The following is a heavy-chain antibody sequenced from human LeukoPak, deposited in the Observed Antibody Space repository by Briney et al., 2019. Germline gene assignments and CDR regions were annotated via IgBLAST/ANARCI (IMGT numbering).Heavy chain of an antibody. CDR1: GGTFISYA. V-gene: IGHV1-69*05. Sequence: SVKVSCKASGGTFISYAIIWVRQPPGQGLEWMGRSNPIYGAAHYEHKFQERVTTTTDEATSTAYMELSSMRSEDTDVYYCARGVCGGDCSPGRGYYYYYYMDVWGKGTTVTVSS. CDR2: SNPIYGAA. D-gene: IGHD2-21*02. J-gene: IGHJ6*03. CDR3: ARGVCGGDCSPGRGYYYYYYMDV.